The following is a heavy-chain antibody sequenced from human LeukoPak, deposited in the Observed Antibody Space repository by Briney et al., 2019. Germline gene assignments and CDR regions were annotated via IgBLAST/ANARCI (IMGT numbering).Heavy chain of an antibody. V-gene: IGHV4-59*01. D-gene: IGHD3-22*01. Sequence: PSETLSLTCTVSGGSISSYYWSWIRQPPGKGLEWIGYIYYSGSTNYNPSLKSRVTISVDTSKNQFSLKLSSVTAADTAVYYCARAIDLATYYYDSSGYPNWFDPWGQGTLVTVSS. J-gene: IGHJ5*02. CDR3: ARAIDLATYYYDSSGYPNWFDP. CDR1: GGSISSYY. CDR2: IYYSGST.